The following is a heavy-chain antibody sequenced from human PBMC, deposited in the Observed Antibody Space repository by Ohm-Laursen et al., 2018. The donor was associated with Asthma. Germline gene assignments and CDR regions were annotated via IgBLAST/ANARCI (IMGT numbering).Heavy chain of an antibody. J-gene: IGHJ4*02. Sequence: SLRLSCSASGFTFSSYAMSWVRQAPGKGLEWVSAISGSGGSTYYADSVKGRFTISRDNSKNTLYLQMNSLRAEDTAVYYCTTDFYDSSVYPYWGQGTLVTVSS. CDR3: TTDFYDSSVYPY. D-gene: IGHD3-22*01. CDR2: ISGSGGST. CDR1: GFTFSSYA. V-gene: IGHV3-23*01.